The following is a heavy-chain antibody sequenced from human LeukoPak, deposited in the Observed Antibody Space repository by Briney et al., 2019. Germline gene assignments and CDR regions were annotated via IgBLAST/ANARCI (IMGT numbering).Heavy chain of an antibody. CDR2: IHHSGST. CDR3: ARLLHDSRGYYYFDY. J-gene: IGHJ4*02. D-gene: IGHD3-22*01. V-gene: IGHV4-39*01. Sequence: SETLSLTCTVSGGSISSSNYYWGWIRQPPGKGLEWMGSIHHSGSTYNNPSLKSRVTMSVDTSKSQFSLKVSSVTAADTAVYYCARLLHDSRGYYYFDYWGQGTLVIVSS. CDR1: GGSISSSNYY.